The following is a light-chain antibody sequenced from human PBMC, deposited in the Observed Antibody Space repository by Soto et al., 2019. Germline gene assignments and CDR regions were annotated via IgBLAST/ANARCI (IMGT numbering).Light chain of an antibody. J-gene: IGKJ5*01. V-gene: IGKV3-15*01. CDR1: QSVSTN. CDR2: GAS. CDR3: QQYNNWPPIT. Sequence: VSPEESATLSCRASQSVSTNLAWYQQKPGQAPRLLIYGASTRATGVSGRFSGSGSGTEFTLTISSMQSEDFADYFCQQYNNWPPITFGQGTRLEIK.